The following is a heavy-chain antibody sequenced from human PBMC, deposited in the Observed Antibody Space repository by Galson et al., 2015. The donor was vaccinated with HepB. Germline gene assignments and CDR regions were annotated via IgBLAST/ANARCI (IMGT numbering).Heavy chain of an antibody. D-gene: IGHD2-2*01. CDR3: AKDRCSSTSCYEGWYFDL. CDR1: GFTFSSYS. CDR2: ISSSSSYI. V-gene: IGHV3-21*01. Sequence: SLRLSCAASGFTFSSYSMNWVRQAPGKGLEWVSSISSSSSYIYYADSVKGRSTISRDNAKNSLYLQMNSLRAEDTAVYYCAKDRCSSTSCYEGWYFDLWGRGTLVTVSS. J-gene: IGHJ2*01.